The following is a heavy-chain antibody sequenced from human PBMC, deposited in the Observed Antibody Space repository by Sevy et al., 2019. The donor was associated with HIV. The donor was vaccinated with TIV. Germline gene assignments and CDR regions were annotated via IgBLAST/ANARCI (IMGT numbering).Heavy chain of an antibody. CDR2: ISGRGRIT. V-gene: IGHV3-23*01. D-gene: IGHD3-22*01. CDR3: ANEGQREYYHSSGSFDY. Sequence: GGYLRLSCAASGFTFSSYAMSWVRQAPGKGLEWVSAISGRGRITYYADSVKGRFTISRDNSKNTQYLQVNSLRAEDAAVYYYANEGQREYYHSSGSFDYWGQGTLVTVSS. J-gene: IGHJ4*02. CDR1: GFTFSSYA.